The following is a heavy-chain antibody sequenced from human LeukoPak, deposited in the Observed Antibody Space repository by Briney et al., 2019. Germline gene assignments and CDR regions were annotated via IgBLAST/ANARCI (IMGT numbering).Heavy chain of an antibody. CDR3: ARDLRSPSDTNIAIDY. CDR1: GFTFSSYW. CDR2: INSDGSST. V-gene: IGHV3-74*01. Sequence: GGSLRLSCAASGFTFSSYWMHWVRQTPGKGLVWVSRINSDGSSTVSADSVKGRFTISRDNAMNTLYLQMNSLRAEDTAVYYCARDLRSPSDTNIAIDYWGQGTVVTVSS. J-gene: IGHJ4*02.